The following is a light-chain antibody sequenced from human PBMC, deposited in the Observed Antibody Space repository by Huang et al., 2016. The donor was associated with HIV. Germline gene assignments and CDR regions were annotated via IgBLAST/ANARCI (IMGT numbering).Light chain of an antibody. Sequence: IVMTQSPATLSVSPGERVTLSCRANRSVSTNLAWYQHRPGQAPRLLIYGSSTRAPGVPARFSGSGSGTDFSLTISSLQSEDFALYYCHQYNNWLLSFGGGTRVDI. CDR2: GSS. CDR1: RSVSTN. J-gene: IGKJ4*01. CDR3: HQYNNWLLS. V-gene: IGKV3-15*01.